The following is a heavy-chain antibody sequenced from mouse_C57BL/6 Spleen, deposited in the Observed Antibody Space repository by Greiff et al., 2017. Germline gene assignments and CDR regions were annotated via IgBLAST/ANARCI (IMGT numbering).Heavy chain of an antibody. D-gene: IGHD1-3*01. CDR1: GYTFTSYW. Sequence: QVQLQQSGAELVKPGASVKLSCKASGYTFTSYWMHWVKQRPGQGLEWIGMIHPNSGSTNYNEKFKGKATLTADKSSSTAYMELRSLTSEDSAVYFCATYKFAYWGQGTLVTVSA. V-gene: IGHV1-64*01. CDR2: IHPNSGST. J-gene: IGHJ3*01. CDR3: ATYKFAY.